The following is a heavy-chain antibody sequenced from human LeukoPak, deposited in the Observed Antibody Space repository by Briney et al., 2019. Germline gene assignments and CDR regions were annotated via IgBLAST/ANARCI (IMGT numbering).Heavy chain of an antibody. J-gene: IGHJ3*02. CDR2: IYYSGIT. D-gene: IGHD6-6*01. Sequence: PSETLSLTCTVSGGSLSNYFWNWIRQPPGKGLERIGYIYYSGITNYSPSLKSRVTISLDTSKNHFSLELSSVTAADTAVYYCAREAPVQTSDALDIWGQGTMVTVSS. V-gene: IGHV4-59*01. CDR3: AREAPVQTSDALDI. CDR1: GGSLSNYF.